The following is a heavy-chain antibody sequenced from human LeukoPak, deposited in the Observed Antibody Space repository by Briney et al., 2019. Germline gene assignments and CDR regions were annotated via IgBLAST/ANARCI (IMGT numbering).Heavy chain of an antibody. D-gene: IGHD6-13*01. CDR1: GGSISSSSYH. V-gene: IGHV4-39*01. CDR3: ARGGIAASWIH. Sequence: SETLSLTCTVSGGSISSSSYHWGWIRQPPGKGLEWIGSIYYRGNTYYNPSLRSRITISVDTSKNQFSLKLSSVTATDTAVYYCARGGIAASWIHWGQGTLVTVSS. J-gene: IGHJ4*02. CDR2: IYYRGNT.